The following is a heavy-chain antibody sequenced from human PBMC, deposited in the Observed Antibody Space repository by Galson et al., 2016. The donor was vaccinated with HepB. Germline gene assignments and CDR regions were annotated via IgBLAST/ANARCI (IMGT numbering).Heavy chain of an antibody. CDR1: GFTFSDFY. CDR3: ARDRTSRAAVDY. CDR2: ISHRGSDT. D-gene: IGHD6-25*01. Sequence: SLRLSCAASGFTFSDFYMTWIRQAPGKGLEYVSHISHRGSDTNYADSVKGRFTISRDNAKKSLYLQMSSLRAEDTVIYYCARDRTSRAAVDYWGHGTLVTVSS. V-gene: IGHV3-11*06. J-gene: IGHJ4*01.